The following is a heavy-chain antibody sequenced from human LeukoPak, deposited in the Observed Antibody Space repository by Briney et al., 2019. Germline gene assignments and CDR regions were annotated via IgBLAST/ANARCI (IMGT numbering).Heavy chain of an antibody. CDR2: IYNSGST. V-gene: IGHV4-59*01. CDR1: LGSISSYY. Sequence: SETLSLTCTVSLGSISSYYWSWIRQPPGKGLEWIAYIYNSGSTSSNPSLKSRVTISVDTSKNQFSLKLSSVTAADTAVYYCAKTTRYFGMDVWGQGTTVTVSS. CDR3: AKTTRYFGMDV. J-gene: IGHJ6*02. D-gene: IGHD4-17*01.